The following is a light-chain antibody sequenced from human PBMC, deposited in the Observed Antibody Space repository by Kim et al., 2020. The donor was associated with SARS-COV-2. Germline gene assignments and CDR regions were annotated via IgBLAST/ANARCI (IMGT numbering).Light chain of an antibody. V-gene: IGKV1D-13*01. CDR3: QQFHNFLL. CDR2: SAS. J-gene: IGKJ4*01. Sequence: AIQLNQSPSSLSASVGDRVTITCRASQGISSALAWYQQQPGKAPNLLIYSASSLESGVPSRFSGSGSGTDFTLTISSLQPEDFATYYCQQFHNFLLLGRGTKV. CDR1: QGISSA.